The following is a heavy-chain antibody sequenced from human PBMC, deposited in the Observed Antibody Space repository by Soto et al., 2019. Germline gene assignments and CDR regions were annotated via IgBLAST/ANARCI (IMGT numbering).Heavy chain of an antibody. CDR2: ISAYNGNT. J-gene: IGHJ4*02. D-gene: IGHD5-18*01. CDR3: AETFGYSYAIDY. V-gene: IGHV1-18*01. Sequence: QVQLVQSGAEVKKPGASVKVSCKASGYTFTSYGITWVRQAPGQGLEWVGWISAYNGNTNNAQTLQGRVTMITDTSTSTAYMELRSLRSDDTAVYYCAETFGYSYAIDYWGQGCLVTVSS. CDR1: GYTFTSYG.